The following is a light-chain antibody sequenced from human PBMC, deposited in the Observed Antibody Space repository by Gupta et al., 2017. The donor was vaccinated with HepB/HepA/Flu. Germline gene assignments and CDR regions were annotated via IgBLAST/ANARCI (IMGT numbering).Light chain of an antibody. V-gene: IGKV1-33*01. Sequence: IQLPQSPSSLSASVVHRITITCHASQDISDYLNWYQQKPGQAPKLLIYDASKLDTGVPERFSGSGSGTEFTFTISRLEPEDIAVYYCQHYGGSPVTFGPGTKVEIK. J-gene: IGKJ3*01. CDR1: QDISDY. CDR3: QHYGGSPVT. CDR2: DAS.